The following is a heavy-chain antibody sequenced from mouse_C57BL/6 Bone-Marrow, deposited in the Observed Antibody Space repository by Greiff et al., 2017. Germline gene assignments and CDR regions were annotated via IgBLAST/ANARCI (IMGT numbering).Heavy chain of an antibody. CDR3: ARCYGYYDYFDY. D-gene: IGHD2-3*01. J-gene: IGHJ2*01. CDR1: GYSFTYYN. CDR2: ITPNYGTT. Sequence: VQLQQSGPELVTPGASVKISCKASGYSFTYYNMHWVKQSNGKSLEWIGVITPNYGTTNYNQKFKGKATLTVDQSSSTAYMQLNSLTSEDSAVYDCARCYGYYDYFDYWGQGTTLTVSS. V-gene: IGHV1-39*01.